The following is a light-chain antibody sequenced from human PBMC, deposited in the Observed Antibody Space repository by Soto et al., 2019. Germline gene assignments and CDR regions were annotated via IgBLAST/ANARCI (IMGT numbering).Light chain of an antibody. CDR2: GVS. J-gene: IGKJ2*01. CDR1: QSLSSSN. V-gene: IGKV3-20*01. Sequence: EIVLTQSPGTPSLSPGERATLSCRASQSLSSSNLAWYQQKPGQAPRLLIAGVSSRATGIPDRFSGSGSGTDFTLTISRLEPEDLAVYYCQQYASSSYTFGQGTQLELK. CDR3: QQYASSSYT.